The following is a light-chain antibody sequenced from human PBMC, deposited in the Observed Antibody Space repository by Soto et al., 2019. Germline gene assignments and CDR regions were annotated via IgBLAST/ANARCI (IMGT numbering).Light chain of an antibody. V-gene: IGKV3-11*01. J-gene: IGKJ2*03. CDR3: QQRFNWYS. CDR1: QSVGSF. CDR2: DAS. Sequence: EIVLTQSPATLSLSPGERATLSCRASQSVGSFLAWYQQKPGQAPRLLIYDASNRATGIPAWFSGGGSGTDFTLTISSLEPEDFAVYHCQQRFNWYSFGQGTKLEIK.